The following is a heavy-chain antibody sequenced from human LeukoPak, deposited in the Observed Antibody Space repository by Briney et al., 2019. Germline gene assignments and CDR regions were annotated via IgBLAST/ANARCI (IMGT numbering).Heavy chain of an antibody. V-gene: IGHV4-39*01. CDR3: ARQAYSSNLGWFDP. Sequence: SETLSLTCTVSGGSISSSSYYWGWIRQPPGKGLEWIGGIYYSGSTYYNPSLKSRVTISVDTSKNQFSLKLSSVTAADTAVYYCARQAYSSNLGWFDPWGQGTLVTVSS. D-gene: IGHD6-13*01. CDR1: GGSISSSSYY. CDR2: IYYSGST. J-gene: IGHJ5*02.